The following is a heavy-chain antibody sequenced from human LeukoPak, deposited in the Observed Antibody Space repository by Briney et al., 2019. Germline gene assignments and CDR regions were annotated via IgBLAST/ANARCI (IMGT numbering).Heavy chain of an antibody. J-gene: IGHJ4*02. CDR2: ISGSGGST. CDR1: GCTFSSYA. Sequence: PGGSLRLSCAASGCTFSSYAMSWVRQAPGKGLEWVSAISGSGGSTYYADSVKGRFTISRDNSKNTLYLQMNSLRAEDTAVYYCAKGSGDCSSTSCRRYYFDYWGQGTLVTVSS. V-gene: IGHV3-23*01. CDR3: AKGSGDCSSTSCRRYYFDY. D-gene: IGHD2-2*01.